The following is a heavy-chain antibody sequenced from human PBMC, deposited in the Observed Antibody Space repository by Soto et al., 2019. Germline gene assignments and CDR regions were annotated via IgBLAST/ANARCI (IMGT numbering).Heavy chain of an antibody. J-gene: IGHJ6*02. CDR3: AKDLSDAAGPDYYYGMDV. V-gene: IGHV3-30*18. CDR2: ISYDGSNK. CDR1: GFTFSSYG. D-gene: IGHD2-15*01. Sequence: QVQLVESGGGVVQPGRSLRLSCAASGFTFSSYGMHWVRQAPGKGLEWVAVISYDGSNKYYADSVKGRFTISRDNSKNTLYLKMHSLRAEDTAVYYCAKDLSDAAGPDYYYGMDVWGQGTTVTVSS.